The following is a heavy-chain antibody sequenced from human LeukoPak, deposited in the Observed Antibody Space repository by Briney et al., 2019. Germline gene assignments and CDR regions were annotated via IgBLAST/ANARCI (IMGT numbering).Heavy chain of an antibody. Sequence: GGSLRLSCEASGFTFSSYAMNWVRQAPGKGLEWVSAISGSGGSTYYADSVKGRFTISRDNSKNTLYLQMNSLGAEDTAVYYCAKPNGGSRGYSYGYGYWGQGTLVTVSS. CDR2: ISGSGGST. CDR1: GFTFSSYA. J-gene: IGHJ4*02. V-gene: IGHV3-23*01. CDR3: AKPNGGSRGYSYGYGY. D-gene: IGHD5-18*01.